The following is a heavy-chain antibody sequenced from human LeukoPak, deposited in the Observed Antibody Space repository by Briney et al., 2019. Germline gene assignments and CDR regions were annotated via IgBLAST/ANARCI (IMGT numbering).Heavy chain of an antibody. J-gene: IGHJ4*02. CDR1: GFTFSSYR. CDR2: ISSSGTYI. D-gene: IGHD6-6*01. V-gene: IGHV3-21*01. Sequence: GGSLRLSCAASGFTFSSYRMNWVRQAPGKGLEWVSSISSSGTYIYYADSVKGRFTISRDNAKNSLYLQMNSLRAEDTAVYYCSRGSSTLPQEFDYWGQGTLVTVSS. CDR3: SRGSSTLPQEFDY.